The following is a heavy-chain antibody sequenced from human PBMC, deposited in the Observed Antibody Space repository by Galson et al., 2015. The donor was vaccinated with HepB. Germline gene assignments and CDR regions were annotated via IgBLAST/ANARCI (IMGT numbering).Heavy chain of an antibody. CDR3: ARDRGVAVAGDFDY. CDR1: GFTFSDYY. Sequence: SLRLSCAASGFTFSDYYMSWIRQAPGKGLEWVSYISSSSSYTNYADSVKGRFTISRDNAKNSLYLQMNSLRAEDTAVYYCARDRGVAVAGDFDYWGQGTLVTVSS. J-gene: IGHJ4*02. D-gene: IGHD6-19*01. CDR2: ISSSSSYT. V-gene: IGHV3-11*06.